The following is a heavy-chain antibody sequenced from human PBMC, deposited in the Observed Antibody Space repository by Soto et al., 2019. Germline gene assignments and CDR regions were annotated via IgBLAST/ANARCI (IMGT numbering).Heavy chain of an antibody. V-gene: IGHV3-74*03. J-gene: IGHJ6*02. Sequence: GGSLRLSCAASGFTFSRYWMHWVRQAPGKGLVWVSRVNSDGSSTTYADSVKGRFTLSRDNAKNTLFLQMNSLRDEDTAVYYCARDFRATGYYYYGLDVWGQGTTVTVS. CDR1: GFTFSRYW. CDR3: ARDFRATGYYYYGLDV. CDR2: VNSDGSST.